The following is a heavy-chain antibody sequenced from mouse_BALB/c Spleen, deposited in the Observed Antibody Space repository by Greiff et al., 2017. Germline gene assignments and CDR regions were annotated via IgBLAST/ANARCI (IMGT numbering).Heavy chain of an antibody. CDR1: GFTFSSYG. D-gene: IGHD2-14*01. J-gene: IGHJ3*01. CDR3: ARAYYRYGFAY. Sequence: EVMLVESGGGLVKPGGSLKLSCAASGFTFSSYGMSWVRQTPDKRLELVATINSNGGSTYYPDSVKGRFTISRDNAKNTLYLQMSSLKSEDTAMYYYARAYYRYGFAYWGQGTLVTVSA. V-gene: IGHV5-6-3*01. CDR2: INSNGGST.